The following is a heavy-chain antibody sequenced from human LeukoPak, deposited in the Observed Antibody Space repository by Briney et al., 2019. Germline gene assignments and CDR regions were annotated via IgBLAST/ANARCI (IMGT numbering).Heavy chain of an antibody. CDR1: GYTFTSYD. J-gene: IGHJ4*02. V-gene: IGHV1-8*01. CDR2: MNPNSGNT. Sequence: HGASVKVSCKASGYTFTSYDINWVRQATGQGPEWMGWMNPNSGNTGYAQKFQGRVTMTRNTSISTAYMELSSLRAEDTAFYYCVKERSRTGYFDYWGQGTLVTVSS. CDR3: VKERSRTGYFDY. D-gene: IGHD2-2*01.